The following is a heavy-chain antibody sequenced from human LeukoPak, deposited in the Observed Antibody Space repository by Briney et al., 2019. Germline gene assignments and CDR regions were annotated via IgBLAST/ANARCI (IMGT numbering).Heavy chain of an antibody. CDR3: AKGSSSWYPFDY. Sequence: PGGSLRLSCAASGFTFSSFAMSWVRQAPGRGLEWVSSISGSGASTYYADSVKGRFTISRDNSKNTLYLQMSTLRAEDTAVYYCAKGSSSWYPFDYWGQGTLVTVSS. J-gene: IGHJ4*02. V-gene: IGHV3-23*01. D-gene: IGHD6-13*01. CDR2: ISGSGAST. CDR1: GFTFSSFA.